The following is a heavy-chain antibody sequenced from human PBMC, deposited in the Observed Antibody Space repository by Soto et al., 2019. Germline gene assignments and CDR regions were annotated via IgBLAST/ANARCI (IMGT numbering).Heavy chain of an antibody. D-gene: IGHD5-12*01. Sequence: EVQLLESGGGLVQPGGSLRLSCTASGLIYSIYAMAWVSQAPGKGLEWVSAISGSGGETYYADSVKGRFTISRDNSKNTVLLHMTNLRADDTAVYYCAKEIAVAVATPPEYWGQGTLVTVSS. CDR1: GLIYSIYA. V-gene: IGHV3-23*01. CDR2: ISGSGGET. CDR3: AKEIAVAVATPPEY. J-gene: IGHJ4*02.